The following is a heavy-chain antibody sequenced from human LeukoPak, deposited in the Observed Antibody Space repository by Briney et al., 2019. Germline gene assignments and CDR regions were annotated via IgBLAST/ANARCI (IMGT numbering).Heavy chain of an antibody. Sequence: PGGSLRLSCAASGFTFVDYAMHWVRQAPGKGLEWVSLISWDGGSTYYADSVKGRFTIYRDNSKNSLYLQMNSLRAEDTALYYCAKGGVDTALHPWGQGTLVTVSS. J-gene: IGHJ5*02. D-gene: IGHD5-18*01. V-gene: IGHV3-43D*04. CDR3: AKGGVDTALHP. CDR2: ISWDGGST. CDR1: GFTFVDYA.